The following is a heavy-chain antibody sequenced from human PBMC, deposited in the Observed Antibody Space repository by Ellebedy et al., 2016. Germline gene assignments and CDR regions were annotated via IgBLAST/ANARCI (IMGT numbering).Heavy chain of an antibody. Sequence: GESLKISCAASGFTFSSYWMHWVRQAPGKGLVWVSRINSDGSSTSYADSVKGRFTISRDNAKNTLYLQMNSLRAEDTAVYYCFTAAAGIYFQHWGQGTLVTVSS. D-gene: IGHD6-13*01. CDR1: GFTFSSYW. V-gene: IGHV3-74*01. J-gene: IGHJ1*01. CDR3: FTAAAGIYFQH. CDR2: INSDGSST.